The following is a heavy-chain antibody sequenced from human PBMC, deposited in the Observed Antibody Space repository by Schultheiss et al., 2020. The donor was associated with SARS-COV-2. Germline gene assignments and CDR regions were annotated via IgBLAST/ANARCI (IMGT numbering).Heavy chain of an antibody. V-gene: IGHV4-61*02. CDR3: ARDNDFWSGYYGEDAFDI. J-gene: IGHJ3*02. CDR2: IYTSGST. Sequence: SETLSLTCTVSGGSISSGGYYWSWIRQPAGKGLEWIGRIYTSGSTNYNPSLKSRVTMSVDTSKNQFSLKLSSVTAADTAVYYCARDNDFWSGYYGEDAFDIWGQGTMVTVSS. CDR1: GGSISSGGYY. D-gene: IGHD3-3*01.